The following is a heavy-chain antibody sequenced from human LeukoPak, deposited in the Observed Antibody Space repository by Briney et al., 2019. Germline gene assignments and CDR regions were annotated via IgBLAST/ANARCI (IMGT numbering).Heavy chain of an antibody. CDR1: GGSISSSNW. J-gene: IGHJ6*03. CDR2: IYHSGST. Sequence: SGTLSLTCAVSGGSISSSNWWSWVRQPPGKGLEWIGEIYHSGSTNYNPSLKSRVTISVDTSKNQFSLKLSSVTAADTAVYYCARLYYYYYMDVWGKGTTVTVSS. V-gene: IGHV4-4*02. CDR3: ARLYYYYYMDV.